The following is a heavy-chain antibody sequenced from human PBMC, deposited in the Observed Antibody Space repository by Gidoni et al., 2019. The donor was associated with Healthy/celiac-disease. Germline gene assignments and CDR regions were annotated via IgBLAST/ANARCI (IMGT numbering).Heavy chain of an antibody. CDR2: IAYDGSNK. Sequence: QVQLVESGGGVVQPGRSLRPSCAASVFTFSSYGMHWVRQAPGKGLEWVAVIAYDGSNKYYADSVKGRFTISRDNSKNTLYLQMNSLRAEDTAVYYCARAWGSSYFDYWGQGTLVTVSS. D-gene: IGHD6-13*01. CDR3: ARAWGSSYFDY. V-gene: IGHV3-30*19. CDR1: VFTFSSYG. J-gene: IGHJ4*02.